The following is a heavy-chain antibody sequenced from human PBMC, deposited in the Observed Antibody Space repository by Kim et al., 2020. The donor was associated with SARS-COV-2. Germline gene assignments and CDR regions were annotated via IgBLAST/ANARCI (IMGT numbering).Heavy chain of an antibody. Sequence: SETLSLTCTVSGCSISSSSYYWGWIRQPPGKGLEWIGSIYYSGSTYYNPSLKSRVTISVDTSKNQFSLKLSSVTAADTAVYYCARQDWGYCTNGVCYTATLVDYWGQGTLVTVSS. V-gene: IGHV4-39*01. CDR2: IYYSGST. J-gene: IGHJ4*02. CDR3: ARQDWGYCTNGVCYTATLVDY. CDR1: GCSISSSSYY. D-gene: IGHD2-8*01.